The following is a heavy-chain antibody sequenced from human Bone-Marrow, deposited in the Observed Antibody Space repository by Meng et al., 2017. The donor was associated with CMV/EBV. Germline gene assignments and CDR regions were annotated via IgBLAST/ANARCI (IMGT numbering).Heavy chain of an antibody. J-gene: IGHJ4*02. D-gene: IGHD6-13*01. CDR1: GGTFSSYA. V-gene: IGHV1-69*10. CDR3: ARDSSSWYVTSSFDY. Sequence: SVKVSCKASGGTFSSYAISWVRQAPGQGLEWMGGIIPILGIANYAQKFQGRVTITADKSTSTAYMELRSLRSEDTAVYYCARDSSSWYVTSSFDYWGQGTLVTVSS. CDR2: IIPILGIA.